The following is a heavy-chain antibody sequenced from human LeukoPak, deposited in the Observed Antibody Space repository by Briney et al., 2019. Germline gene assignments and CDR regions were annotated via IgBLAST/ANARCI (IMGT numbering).Heavy chain of an antibody. J-gene: IGHJ4*02. D-gene: IGHD5-18*01. CDR2: INSDGSST. CDR3: ARGAVDTAMGTLEEETFDY. CDR1: GFTFSSYW. Sequence: GGSLRLSCAASGFTFSSYWMHWVRQAPGKGLVWVSRINSDGSSTSYADSVRGRFTISRDNAKNTLYLQMNSLRAEDTAVYYCARGAVDTAMGTLEEETFDYWGQGTLVTISS. V-gene: IGHV3-74*01.